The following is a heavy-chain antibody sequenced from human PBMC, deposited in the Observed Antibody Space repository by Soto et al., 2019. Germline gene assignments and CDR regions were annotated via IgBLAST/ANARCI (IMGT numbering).Heavy chain of an antibody. CDR3: ARMASFGTLNWFDP. CDR1: GYTFINYD. V-gene: IGHV1-8*02. D-gene: IGHD3-16*01. Sequence: QVQLVQSGAEVTEPGASVRVSCKASGYTFINYDISWVRQATGQGLEWMGWMNPGSGKTGYANKFQDRVTMTRDASTSTAHPELSSLTSEDTAVYYWARMASFGTLNWFDPWGQGTLVTVAS. J-gene: IGHJ5*02. CDR2: MNPGSGKT.